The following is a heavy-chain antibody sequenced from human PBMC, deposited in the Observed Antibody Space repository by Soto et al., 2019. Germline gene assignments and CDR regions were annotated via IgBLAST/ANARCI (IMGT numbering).Heavy chain of an antibody. CDR3: AKGRGGRYGRDSSDY. Sequence: ELQLVESGGGLVQPGRSLRLSCAASGFTYDDYDMHWVRQAPGKGLEWVSAISWNSGRTAYADSVKGRFAISRDNAKNSLYLQINSLRAENMALYHCAKGRGGRYGRDSSDYWGQGTLVTVSS. J-gene: IGHJ4*02. CDR2: ISWNSGRT. D-gene: IGHD1-26*01. CDR1: GFTYDDYD. V-gene: IGHV3-9*03.